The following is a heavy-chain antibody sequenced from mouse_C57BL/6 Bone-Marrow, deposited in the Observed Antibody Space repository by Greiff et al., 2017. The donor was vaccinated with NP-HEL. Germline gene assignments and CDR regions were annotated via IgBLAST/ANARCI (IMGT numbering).Heavy chain of an antibody. CDR2: FYPGSGSI. J-gene: IGHJ3*01. V-gene: IGHV1-62-2*01. Sequence: QVQLKQSGAELVKPGASVKLSCKASGYTFTEYTIHWVKQRSGQGLEWIGWFYPGSGSIKDNEKFKDKATLTADNSSSTVYMELSRLTSEDSSVYFCASHEGGLWYLWFAYWGQGTLVTVSA. D-gene: IGHD2-1*01. CDR3: ASHEGGLWYLWFAY. CDR1: GYTFTEYT.